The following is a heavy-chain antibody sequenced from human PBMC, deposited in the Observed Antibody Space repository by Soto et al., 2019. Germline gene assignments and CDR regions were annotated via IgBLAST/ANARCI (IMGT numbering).Heavy chain of an antibody. J-gene: IGHJ3*02. CDR2: IYYSGST. CDR3: ARDRGYYYDSSGYFGPPDAFDI. CDR1: GGSISSYY. D-gene: IGHD3-22*01. V-gene: IGHV4-59*01. Sequence: LSLTCTVSGGSISSYYWSWIRQPPGKGLEWIGYIYYSGSTNYNPSLKSRVTISVDTSKNQFSLKLSSVTAADTAVYYCARDRGYYYDSSGYFGPPDAFDIWGQGTMVTVSS.